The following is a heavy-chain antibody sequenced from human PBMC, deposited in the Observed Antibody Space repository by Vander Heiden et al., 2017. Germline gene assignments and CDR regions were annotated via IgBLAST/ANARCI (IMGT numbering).Heavy chain of an antibody. V-gene: IGHV4-38-2*01. CDR1: GCSLSSCFY. D-gene: IGHD3-22*01. CDR2: IDHSGST. Sequence: QVQLQESGPGLVKPSETLSLTCAVSGCSLSSCFYWGWIRQPPGKGLEWIGSIDHSGSTYYNPSLKSRVTISVDTSKNQFSLKLSSVTAADTAVYYCARGPLYYYDSSGYSYYYGMDVWGQGTTVTVSS. J-gene: IGHJ6*02. CDR3: ARGPLYYYDSSGYSYYYGMDV.